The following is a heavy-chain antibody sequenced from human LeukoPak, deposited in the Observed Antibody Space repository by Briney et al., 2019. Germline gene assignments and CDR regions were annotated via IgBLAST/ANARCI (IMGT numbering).Heavy chain of an antibody. J-gene: IGHJ6*02. Sequence: GLEGFGGLAYGGNTYYNPSLKSRVTISIDPSKNQCSLKVSSVTATDTAVYYCARTRIQLWRYYYYGMDVWGQGTTVTVSS. CDR2: LAYGGNT. CDR3: ARTRIQLWRYYYYGMDV. D-gene: IGHD5-18*01. V-gene: IGHV4-30-2*03.